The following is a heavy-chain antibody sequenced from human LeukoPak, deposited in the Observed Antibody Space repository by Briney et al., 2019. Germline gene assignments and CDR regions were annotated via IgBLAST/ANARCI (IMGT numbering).Heavy chain of an antibody. CDR2: IYHSGST. Sequence: MPSETLSLTCTVSGGSISSGDYYWSWIRQPPGKGLEWIGYIYHSGSTYYNPSLKSRVTISVDRSKNQFSLKLSSVTAADTAVYYCARVPWGITGTSSYYMDVWGKGTTVTVSS. CDR3: ARVPWGITGTSSYYMDV. V-gene: IGHV4-30-2*01. D-gene: IGHD1-20*01. CDR1: GGSISSGDYY. J-gene: IGHJ6*03.